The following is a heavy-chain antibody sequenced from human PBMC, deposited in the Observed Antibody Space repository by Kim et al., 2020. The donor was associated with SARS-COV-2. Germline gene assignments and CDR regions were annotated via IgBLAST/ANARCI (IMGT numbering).Heavy chain of an antibody. CDR3: ARSAGHRGYYFDY. D-gene: IGHD6-19*01. J-gene: IGHJ4*02. V-gene: IGHV3-53*01. Sequence: YADSVKGRFTISRDNSKNTLYLQMNSLRAEDTAVYYCARSAGHRGYYFDYWGQGTLVTVSS.